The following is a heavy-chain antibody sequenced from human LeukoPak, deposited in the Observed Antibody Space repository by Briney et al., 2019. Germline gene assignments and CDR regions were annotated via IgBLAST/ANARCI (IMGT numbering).Heavy chain of an antibody. CDR2: IGAYNGNT. CDR3: ARYGSGSYTYYYYYGMDV. D-gene: IGHD3-10*01. CDR1: GYTFTSYG. V-gene: IGHV1-18*04. Sequence: GASVKVSCKASGYTFTSYGISWVRQAPGQGLEWMGWIGAYNGNTNYAQKLQGRVTMTTDTSTSTAYMELRSLRSDDTAAYYCARYGSGSYTYYYYYGMDVWGKGTTVTVSS. J-gene: IGHJ6*04.